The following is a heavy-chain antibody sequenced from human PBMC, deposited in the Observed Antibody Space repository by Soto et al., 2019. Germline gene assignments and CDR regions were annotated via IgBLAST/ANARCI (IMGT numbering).Heavy chain of an antibody. V-gene: IGHV1-24*01. CDR3: ATGYSYGINRFDY. D-gene: IGHD5-18*01. J-gene: IGHJ4*02. CDR1: GYTLTELS. CDR2: FDPEDGET. Sequence: ASVKVSCKVSGYTLTELSMHWVRQAPGKGLEWMGGFDPEDGETIYAQKFQGRVTMTEDTSTDTAYMELSSLRSKDTAVYYCATGYSYGINRFDYWGQGTLVTVSS.